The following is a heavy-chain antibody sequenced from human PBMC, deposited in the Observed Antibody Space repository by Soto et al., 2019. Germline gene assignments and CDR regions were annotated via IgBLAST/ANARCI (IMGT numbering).Heavy chain of an antibody. V-gene: IGHV1-8*01. CDR3: APLPSTAPRNYSYYRDV. J-gene: IGHJ6*03. D-gene: IGHD6-6*01. Sequence: ASVKVSCKASGYTFTSYDINWVRQATGQGLEWMGWMNPNSGNTGYAQKFQGRVTMTRNTSISTAYMELSSLRSEDTAVYYCAPLPSTAPRNYSYYRDVWGKGTRVT. CDR1: GYTFTSYD. CDR2: MNPNSGNT.